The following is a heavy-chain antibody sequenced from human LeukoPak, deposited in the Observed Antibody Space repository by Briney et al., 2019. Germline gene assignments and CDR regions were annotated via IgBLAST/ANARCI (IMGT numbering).Heavy chain of an antibody. V-gene: IGHV1-18*01. CDR3: ARVPRIDCSSSTCYGGAFDI. Sequence: ASVKVSCKASGYTFTSCGISWVRQAPGQGLEWMGWISAYNGNTNYVQKFQGRVTMTTDTSTSTAYMGLRSLRSDDTAVYHCARVPRIDCSSSTCYGGAFDIWGQGTMVTVSS. CDR1: GYTFTSCG. J-gene: IGHJ3*02. CDR2: ISAYNGNT. D-gene: IGHD2-2*01.